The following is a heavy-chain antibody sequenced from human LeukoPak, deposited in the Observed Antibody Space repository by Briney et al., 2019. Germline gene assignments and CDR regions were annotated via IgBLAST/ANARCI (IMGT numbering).Heavy chain of an antibody. CDR3: AKGQYCSSTGCSPGSSHSYMDV. J-gene: IGHJ6*03. CDR1: GFTFSSYA. CDR2: ISYDGSNK. Sequence: PGGSLRLSCAASGFTFSSYAMHWVRQAPGKGLEWVAVISYDGSNKYYADSVKGRFTISRDNSKNTLYLQMNSLRAEDTAVYYCAKGQYCSSTGCSPGSSHSYMDVWGKGTTVTVSS. V-gene: IGHV3-30-3*01. D-gene: IGHD2-2*01.